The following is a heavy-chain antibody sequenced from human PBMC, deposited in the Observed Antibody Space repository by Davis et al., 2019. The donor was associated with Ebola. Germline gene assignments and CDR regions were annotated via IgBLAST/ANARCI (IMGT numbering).Heavy chain of an antibody. J-gene: IGHJ4*02. CDR3: ARDRSVYYYGSGSYYGLRY. CDR2: INHSGST. Sequence: SGTLSLTCAVYGGSFSGYYWSWIRQPPGKGLEWIGEINHSGSTNYNPSLKSRVTISVDTSKNQFSLKLSSVTAADTAVYYCARDRSVYYYGSGSYYGLRYWGQGTLVTVSS. CDR1: GGSFSGYY. V-gene: IGHV4-34*01. D-gene: IGHD3-10*01.